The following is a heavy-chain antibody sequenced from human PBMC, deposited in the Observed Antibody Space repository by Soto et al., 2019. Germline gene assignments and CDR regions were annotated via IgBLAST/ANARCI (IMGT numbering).Heavy chain of an antibody. D-gene: IGHD4-17*01. V-gene: IGHV3-23*01. CDR1: GFTFSSYA. CDR2: ISSSGDTT. Sequence: EVQLLESGGGLVQPGGSQRLSCAASGFTFSSYAMTWVRQAPGKGLEWVSAISSSGDTTYYADSVKGRFTISRVNSYKTLYLQMNSLRADDTAVYYCAKNLDYGWFDPWGQGTLVSVSS. CDR3: AKNLDYGWFDP. J-gene: IGHJ5*02.